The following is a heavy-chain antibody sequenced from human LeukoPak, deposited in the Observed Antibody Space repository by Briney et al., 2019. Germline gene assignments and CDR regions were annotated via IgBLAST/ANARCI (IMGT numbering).Heavy chain of an antibody. CDR2: IIPIFGTA. V-gene: IGHV1-69*13. D-gene: IGHD5-24*01. J-gene: IGHJ4*02. CDR3: ARRRDGYTHFDY. CDR1: GGTFSSYA. Sequence: GASVKVSCKASGGTFSSYAISWVRQAPGQGLEWMEGIIPIFGTANYAQKFQGRVTITADESTSTAYMELSSLRSEDTAVYYCARRRDGYTHFDYWGQGTLVTVSS.